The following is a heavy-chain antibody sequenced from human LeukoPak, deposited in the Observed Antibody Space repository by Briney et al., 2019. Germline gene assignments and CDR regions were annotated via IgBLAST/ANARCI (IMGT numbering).Heavy chain of an antibody. V-gene: IGHV4-39*01. CDR1: GGSISSGSHH. D-gene: IGHD4-23*01. J-gene: IGHJ4*02. Sequence: SGTLSLTCTVSGGSISSGSHHWGWFRQSPGKGLEWIGSIYDGRTIYYNPSLNSRVTISAVTSKNQFSLQLNSVTAADTAVYYCARHDGRSGGTMGALDSWGQGSLVTVSS. CDR2: IYDGRTI. CDR3: ARHDGRSGGTMGALDS.